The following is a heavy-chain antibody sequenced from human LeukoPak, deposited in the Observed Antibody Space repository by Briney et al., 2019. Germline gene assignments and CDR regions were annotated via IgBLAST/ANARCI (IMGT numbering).Heavy chain of an antibody. D-gene: IGHD5-12*01. V-gene: IGHV3-48*03. Sequence: PGGSLRLSCAASGFTFSSYEMNWVRQAPGKGLEWVSYISSSGSTIYYADSVKGRFTISRDNAKNSLYLQMNSLRAEDTAVYYCARDGIVATIDPFDYWGQGTLVTVSS. CDR2: ISSSGSTI. CDR1: GFTFSSYE. CDR3: ARDGIVATIDPFDY. J-gene: IGHJ4*02.